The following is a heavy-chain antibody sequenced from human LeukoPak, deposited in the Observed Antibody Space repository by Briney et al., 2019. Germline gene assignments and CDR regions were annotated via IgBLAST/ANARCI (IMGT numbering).Heavy chain of an antibody. CDR1: GYTFTSYG. J-gene: IGHJ4*02. V-gene: IGHV1-18*01. CDR3: ARDANYYGSGSYDY. Sequence: ASVKVSCKASGYTFTSYGISWVRQAPGQGREWMGWISAYNGNTNYAQKLQGRVTMTTDTSTSTAYMELRSLRSDDTAVYYCARDANYYGSGSYDYWGQGTLVTVSS. CDR2: ISAYNGNT. D-gene: IGHD3-10*01.